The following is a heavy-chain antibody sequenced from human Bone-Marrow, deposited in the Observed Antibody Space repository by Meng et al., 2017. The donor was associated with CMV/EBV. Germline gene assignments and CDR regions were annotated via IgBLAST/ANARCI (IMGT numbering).Heavy chain of an antibody. CDR1: GLTFSNHG. J-gene: IGHJ4*02. CDR2: IRSDGSDK. V-gene: IGHV3-30*02. CDR3: AKDKGLRFLEWFSV. D-gene: IGHD3-3*01. Sequence: LKISCAASGLTFSNHGMHWVRQAPGKGLEWVAFIRSDGSDKYYADSVKGRVTISRDNSKNTLYLQMNSLRAEDTAVYYCAKDKGLRFLEWFSVRGQKTMVTASS.